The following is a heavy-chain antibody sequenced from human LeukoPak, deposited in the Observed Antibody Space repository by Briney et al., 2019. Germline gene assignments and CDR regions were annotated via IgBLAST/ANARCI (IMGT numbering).Heavy chain of an antibody. CDR3: AAETYGGKTLFYFDY. J-gene: IGHJ4*02. V-gene: IGHV4-59*08. D-gene: IGHD4-23*01. CDR1: GGSISSYY. Sequence: SETLSLTCTVSGGSISSYYWSWIRQPPGKGLEWIGYIYYRGSTIYNPSLKSRVTMSVDTSKNQFSLRLSSVTAADTAVYYCAAETYGGKTLFYFDYWGQGTLVTVSS. CDR2: IYYRGST.